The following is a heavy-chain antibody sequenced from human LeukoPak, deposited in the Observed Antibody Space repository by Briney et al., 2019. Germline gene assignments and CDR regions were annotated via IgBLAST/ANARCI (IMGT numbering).Heavy chain of an antibody. D-gene: IGHD3-3*01. CDR3: ARAYYDFWSAFDY. J-gene: IGHJ4*02. CDR2: ISSSGSTI. CDR1: GFTFSDYY. Sequence: GGSLRLSCAASGFTFSDYYMSWIRQAPGKGLEWVSYISSSGSTIYYADSVKGRFTISRDNAKNSLYLQMNSLRAEDTAVYYCARAYYDFWSAFDYWGQGTLVTVSS. V-gene: IGHV3-11*04.